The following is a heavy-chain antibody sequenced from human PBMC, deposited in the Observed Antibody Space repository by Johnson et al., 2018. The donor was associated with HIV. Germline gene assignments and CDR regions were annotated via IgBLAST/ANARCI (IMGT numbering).Heavy chain of an antibody. V-gene: IGHV3-30*18. D-gene: IGHD2-2*01. CDR3: AKDGDDGDEADGTKGAFDI. Sequence: QVQLVESGGGVVQPGRSLRLSCAASGFTFSTYDMHWVRQAPGKGLEWVAVISYDGSNKYYADSVKGRFTISRDDARNTLYLQMNSLRVEDTALYYCAKDGDDGDEADGTKGAFDIWGQGTMVTVSS. J-gene: IGHJ3*02. CDR1: GFTFSTYD. CDR2: ISYDGSNK.